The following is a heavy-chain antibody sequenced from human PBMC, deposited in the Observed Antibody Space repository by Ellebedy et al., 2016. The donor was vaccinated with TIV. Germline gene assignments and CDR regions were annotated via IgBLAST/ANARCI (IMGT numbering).Heavy chain of an antibody. CDR2: NSAYTGNT. D-gene: IGHD2-2*01. J-gene: IGHJ4*02. Sequence: AASVKVSCKASGYPFPNYGVSWVRQAPGQGLDWVGWNSAYTGNTKYGQKFQGRISLTTDTSMGTAYMELRSLRSDDTGVYFIPRDVPADAAALLDYWGQGTRVTVSS. CDR3: PRDVPADAAALLDY. CDR1: GYPFPNYG. V-gene: IGHV1-18*04.